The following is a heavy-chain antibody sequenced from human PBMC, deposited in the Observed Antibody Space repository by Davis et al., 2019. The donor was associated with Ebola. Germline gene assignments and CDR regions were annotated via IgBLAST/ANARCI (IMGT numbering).Heavy chain of an antibody. Sequence: GGSLRLSCVASGFTLSSYWMSWVRQAPGKGLEWVSSISSDSDYIYYADSAKGRFTISRDNAKNSLYLQMNSLRAEDTAVYYCARDRDMYYDILIGYSPMDYWGQGTLVTVSS. J-gene: IGHJ4*02. D-gene: IGHD3-9*01. CDR3: ARDRDMYYDILIGYSPMDY. V-gene: IGHV3-21*04. CDR2: ISSDSDYI. CDR1: GFTLSSYW.